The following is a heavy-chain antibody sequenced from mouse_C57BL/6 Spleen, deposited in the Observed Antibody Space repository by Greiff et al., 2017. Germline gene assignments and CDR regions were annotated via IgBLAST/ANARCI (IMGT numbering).Heavy chain of an antibody. Sequence: QVQLKQPGAELVKPGASVKMSCKASGYTFTSYWITWVKQRPGQGLEWIGDIYPGSGSTNYNEKFKSKATLTVDTSSSTAYMQLSSLTSEDSAVYYCARFYYGSSQYYFDYWGQGTTLTVSS. D-gene: IGHD1-1*01. V-gene: IGHV1-55*01. CDR2: IYPGSGST. CDR1: GYTFTSYW. J-gene: IGHJ2*01. CDR3: ARFYYGSSQYYFDY.